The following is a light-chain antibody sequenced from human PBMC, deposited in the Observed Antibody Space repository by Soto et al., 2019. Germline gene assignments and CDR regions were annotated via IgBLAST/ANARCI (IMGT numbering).Light chain of an antibody. CDR1: SGHSSYA. CDR2: LNSDGSH. CDR3: QTWGTGIVV. Sequence: QPVLTQSPSASASLGASVKLTCTLRSGHSSYAIAWHQQQPEKGPRYLMKLNSDGSHSKGDGIPDRFSGSSSGAERYLTISSLQSEDEADYYWQTWGTGIVVFGGGTKGTVL. V-gene: IGLV4-69*01. J-gene: IGLJ2*01.